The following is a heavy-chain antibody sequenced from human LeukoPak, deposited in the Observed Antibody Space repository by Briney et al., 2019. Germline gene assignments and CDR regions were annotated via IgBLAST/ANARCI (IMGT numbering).Heavy chain of an antibody. J-gene: IGHJ6*04. D-gene: IGHD3-10*02. Sequence: GGSLRLSCAASGFIFSSYEMNWVRQAPGKGLEWVSYISVGGGSTKNYAESVQGRFTVSRDNGKNLVYLQMNSLRAEDTAVYYCAELGITMIGGVWGKGTTVTISS. CDR3: AELGITMIGGV. CDR1: GFIFSSYE. V-gene: IGHV3-48*03. CDR2: ISVGGGSTK.